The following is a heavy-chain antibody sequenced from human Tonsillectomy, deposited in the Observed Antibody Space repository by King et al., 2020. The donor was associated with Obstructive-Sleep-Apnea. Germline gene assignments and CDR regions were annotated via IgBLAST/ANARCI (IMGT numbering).Heavy chain of an antibody. CDR1: GGSISSVGYY. Sequence: VQLQESGPGLVKPSQTLSLTCTVSGGSISSVGYYWSWIRQHPGNGLEWIGYIYYIGGTYYNPSLKGQVTIPVDTSKNQFSLKLSSVTAADTAVYYCARGAMTLGAFDIWGQGTMVTVSS. CDR3: ARGAMTLGAFDI. V-gene: IGHV4-31*01. J-gene: IGHJ3*02. CDR2: IYYIGGT. D-gene: IGHD2-2*01.